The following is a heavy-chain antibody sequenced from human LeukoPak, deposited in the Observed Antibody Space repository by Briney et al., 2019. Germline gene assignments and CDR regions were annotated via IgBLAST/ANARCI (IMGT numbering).Heavy chain of an antibody. V-gene: IGHV1-24*01. CDR1: GYTLTELS. J-gene: IGHJ6*02. CDR2: FDPEDGET. D-gene: IGHD3-3*01. Sequence: ASVKVSCKVSGYTLTELSMHWVRQAPGKGLEWLGGFDPEDGETIYAQKFQGRVTMTRDTSTSTVYMELSSLRSEDTAVYYCAREGFPPKISDFWSGLGPYYYYGMDVWGQGTTVTVSS. CDR3: AREGFPPKISDFWSGLGPYYYYGMDV.